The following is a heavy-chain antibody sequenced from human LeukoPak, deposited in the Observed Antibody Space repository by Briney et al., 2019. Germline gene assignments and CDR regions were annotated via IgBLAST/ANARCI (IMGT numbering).Heavy chain of an antibody. CDR3: AKVIGGSSAWYARGFDY. Sequence: PGGSLRLSCAASGFTLRTYGMHWVRQAPGKGLEWVAFIWNDGSNKYYADSVKGRFTISRDNSKNTLYLQMNSLRAEDTAVYFCAKVIGGSSAWYARGFDYWGQGTLVTVSS. J-gene: IGHJ4*02. CDR2: IWNDGSNK. D-gene: IGHD2-15*01. V-gene: IGHV3-30*02. CDR1: GFTLRTYG.